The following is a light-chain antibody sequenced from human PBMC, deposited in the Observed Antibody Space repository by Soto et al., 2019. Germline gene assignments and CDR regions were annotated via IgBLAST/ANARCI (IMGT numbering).Light chain of an antibody. V-gene: IGKV1-39*01. Sequence: DIQMTQSPSSLSASVGDRVTITCRASQSISSYLNWYQQKPGKAPKLLIYAASSLQSGVPSRFSGSGSGTDFTLTISSLQPEDFPTYYCQQSYSNSTLGQGTKVDI. CDR2: AAS. CDR3: QQSYSNST. J-gene: IGKJ1*01. CDR1: QSISSY.